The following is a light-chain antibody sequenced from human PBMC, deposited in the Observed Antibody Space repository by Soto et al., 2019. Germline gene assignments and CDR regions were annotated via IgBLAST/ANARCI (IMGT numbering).Light chain of an antibody. Sequence: QAVVTQEPSLTVSLGGTVTLTCGSSTGAVTSSHYPYWFQQKPGQAPRALIYDTSNKHSWTPARFSGSLLGGKPALILSGAQPEDEADYYCSLSYSDVRVFGGGTKLTVL. CDR2: DTS. J-gene: IGLJ3*02. CDR1: TGAVTSSHY. CDR3: SLSYSDVRV. V-gene: IGLV7-46*01.